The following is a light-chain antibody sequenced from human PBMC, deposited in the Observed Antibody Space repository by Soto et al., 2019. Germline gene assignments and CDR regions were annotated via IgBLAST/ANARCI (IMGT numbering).Light chain of an antibody. CDR3: QQRDSWPIT. J-gene: IGKJ5*01. Sequence: EIVFTQPPASLSLSPGERATLSCRASQSVDSYLVWYQQKPGQAPRLLIFGASTRATGIPARFSGSGSGADFTLTISSLEHEDFAVYYCQQRDSWPITFGQGTRLEIK. CDR2: GAS. V-gene: IGKV3-11*01. CDR1: QSVDSY.